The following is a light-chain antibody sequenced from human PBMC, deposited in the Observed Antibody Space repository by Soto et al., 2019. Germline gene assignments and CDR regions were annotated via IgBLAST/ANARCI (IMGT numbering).Light chain of an antibody. J-gene: IGLJ1*01. CDR3: ASWDDSLNGHV. CDR1: SSNIASNT. V-gene: IGLV1-44*01. CDR2: SND. Sequence: QSALTRPPSASVTPGQRVTFSCSGSSSNIASNTVNWYQQLPGTAPKLLIYSNDQRPSGVPDRFSASKSGTSASLAISGLQSEDEADYYCASWDDSLNGHVFGTGTKVTVL.